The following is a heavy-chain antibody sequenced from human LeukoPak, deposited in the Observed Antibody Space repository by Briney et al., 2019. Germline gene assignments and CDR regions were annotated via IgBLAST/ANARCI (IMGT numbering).Heavy chain of an antibody. CDR1: GGSISSYY. V-gene: IGHV4-59*08. CDR3: ARKRQGGDYGDYVEWYFDL. Sequence: SETLSLTCTVSGGSISSYYWSWIRQPPGKGLEWIGYIYYSGSTNYNPSLKSRVTISVDTSKNQFSLKLSSVTAADTAVYYCARKRQGGDYGDYVEWYFDLWGRGTLVTVSS. CDR2: IYYSGST. D-gene: IGHD4-17*01. J-gene: IGHJ2*01.